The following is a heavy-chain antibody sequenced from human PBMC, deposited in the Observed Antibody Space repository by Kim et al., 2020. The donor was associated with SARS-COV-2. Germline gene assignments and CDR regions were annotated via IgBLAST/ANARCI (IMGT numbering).Heavy chain of an antibody. D-gene: IGHD4-17*01. CDR3: ARFSGDYDYYYYGMDV. J-gene: IGHJ6*02. CDR2: ISAYNGNT. CDR1: GYTFTSYG. V-gene: IGHV1-18*01. Sequence: ASVKVSCKASGYTFTSYGISWVRQAPGQGLEWMGWISAYNGNTNYAQKLQGRVTMTTDTSTSTAYMELRSLRSDDTAVYYCARFSGDYDYYYYGMDVWGQGTTVTVSS.